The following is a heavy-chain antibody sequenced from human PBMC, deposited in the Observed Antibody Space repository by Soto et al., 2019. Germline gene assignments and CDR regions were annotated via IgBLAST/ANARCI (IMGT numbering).Heavy chain of an antibody. CDR3: ARAHVWLQVGSSDY. CDR1: GYSFTGYF. CDR2: TNPKSGVT. Sequence: QVQLVQSGAEVKKPGASVKVSCKASGYSFTGYFMHWVRQVPGQGLEWMGWTNPKSGVTKYPQKFQGRVTMSRDTSISTAYMELTRLRSDDTAVYSCARAHVWLQVGSSDYWGQGTLVTVSS. J-gene: IGHJ4*02. V-gene: IGHV1-2*02. D-gene: IGHD1-26*01.